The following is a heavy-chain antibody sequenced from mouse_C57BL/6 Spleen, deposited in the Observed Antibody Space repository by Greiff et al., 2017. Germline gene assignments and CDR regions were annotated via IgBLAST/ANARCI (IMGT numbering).Heavy chain of an antibody. J-gene: IGHJ1*03. CDR2: ISYDGSN. V-gene: IGHV3-6*01. CDR1: GYSITSGYY. Sequence: EVKLHESGPGLVKPSQSLSLTCSVTGYSITSGYYWNWIRQFPGNKLEWMGYISYDGSNNYNPSLKNRISITRDTSKNQFFLKLNSVTTEDTATYYCARGLYYSNYGYFDVWGTGTTVTVSS. CDR3: ARGLYYSNYGYFDV. D-gene: IGHD2-5*01.